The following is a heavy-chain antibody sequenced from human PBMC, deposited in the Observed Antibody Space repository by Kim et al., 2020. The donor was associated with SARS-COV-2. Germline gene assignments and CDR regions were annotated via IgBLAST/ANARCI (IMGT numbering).Heavy chain of an antibody. D-gene: IGHD3-10*01. V-gene: IGHV5-51*01. CDR3: ARHAHYGSGLPAPTPDY. Sequence: GESLKISCKGSGYSFTSYWIGWVRQMPGKGLEWMGIIYPGDSDTRYSPSFQGQVTISADKFISTAYLQWSSLKASDTAMYYRARHAHYGSGLPAPTPDYWGQGTLVTVSS. CDR2: IYPGDSDT. J-gene: IGHJ4*02. CDR1: GYSFTSYW.